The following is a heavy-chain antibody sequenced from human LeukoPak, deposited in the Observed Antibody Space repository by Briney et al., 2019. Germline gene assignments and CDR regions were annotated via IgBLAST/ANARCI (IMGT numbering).Heavy chain of an antibody. J-gene: IGHJ4*02. V-gene: IGHV3-30*18. CDR1: GFTFSSYG. Sequence: PGGSLRLSCAASGFTFSSYGMHWVRQAPGKGLEWVAVISYDGSNKYYADSVKGRFTISRDNSKNTLYLQMNSLRPEDTALYYCAKDSGEMATIGDLLRPFFFDYWGQGTLVTVSS. D-gene: IGHD5-24*01. CDR2: ISYDGSNK. CDR3: AKDSGEMATIGDLLRPFFFDY.